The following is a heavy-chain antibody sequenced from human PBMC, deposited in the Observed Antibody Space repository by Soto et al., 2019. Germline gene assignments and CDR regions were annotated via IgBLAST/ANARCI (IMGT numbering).Heavy chain of an antibody. J-gene: IGHJ6*02. CDR3: VRGGSVGMDV. CDR2: ISYDGSNK. Sequence: QVQLVESGGGVVQPGRSLRLSCAASGFTFSSYGMHWVRQAPGKGLEWVAVISYDGSNKYYADSVKGRFTISRDNSKNTLYLQMNSLRAEDTAVYYSVRGGSVGMDVWGQGTTVTVSS. CDR1: GFTFSSYG. V-gene: IGHV3-30*03. D-gene: IGHD3-10*01.